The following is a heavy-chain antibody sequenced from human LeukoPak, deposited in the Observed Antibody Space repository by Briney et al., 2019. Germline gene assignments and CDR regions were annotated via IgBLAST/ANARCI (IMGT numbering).Heavy chain of an antibody. Sequence: GRSLRPSCAVSGFTFSDYYMSWVRQAPGKGLEWVSYSTRSGSTMYYADSGKGRFTLSRDNAKNSLFLQMNSLRAEDTAVYYCARVAVTLNFDYWGQGTLVTVSS. J-gene: IGHJ4*02. CDR3: ARVAVTLNFDY. CDR2: STRSGSTM. CDR1: GFTFSDYY. V-gene: IGHV3-11*04. D-gene: IGHD4-17*01.